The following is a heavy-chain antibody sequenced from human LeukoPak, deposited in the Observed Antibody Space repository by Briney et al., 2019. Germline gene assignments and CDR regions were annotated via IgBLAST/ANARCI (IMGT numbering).Heavy chain of an antibody. CDR3: ASGPITMVRGVIIIDYFDY. CDR1: GYTFTSYG. V-gene: IGHV1-18*01. Sequence: ASVKDSCKASGYTFTSYGISWVRQAPGRGLEWMGWISAYNGNTNYAQKLQGRVTMTTDTSTSTAYMELRSLRSDDTAVYYCASGPITMVRGVIIIDYFDYWGQGTLVTVSS. D-gene: IGHD3-10*01. CDR2: ISAYNGNT. J-gene: IGHJ4*02.